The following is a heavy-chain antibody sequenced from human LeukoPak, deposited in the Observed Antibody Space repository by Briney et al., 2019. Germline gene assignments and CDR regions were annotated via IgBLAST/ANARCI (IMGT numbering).Heavy chain of an antibody. CDR1: GDSISRDGSY. CDR2: IYHSGYT. J-gene: IGHJ6*03. V-gene: IGHV4-31*03. D-gene: IGHD1-1*01. Sequence: SETLSLTCTVSGDSISRDGSYWSWIRQYPGKGLEWIGYIYHSGYTYSNPSLKSRVTMSVDTSQSQFSLKIISVTAADTAVYFCARAGRGVNWYYYIDVWGTGTTVTVSS. CDR3: ARAGRGVNWYYYIDV.